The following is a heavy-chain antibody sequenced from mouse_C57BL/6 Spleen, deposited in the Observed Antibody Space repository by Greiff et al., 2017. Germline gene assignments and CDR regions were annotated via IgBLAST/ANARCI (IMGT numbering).Heavy chain of an antibody. CDR3: AQWCIVTTEIDY. Sequence: VQLQQSVAELVRPGASVKLSCTASGFNFKNTYMHWVKQRPEQGLEWIGMIDPANGNTKYDPKFQGKATITADTSSNTAYLQLSSLTSEDTAIYYCAQWCIVTTEIDYWGQGTTLTVSS. CDR1: GFNFKNTY. CDR2: IDPANGNT. J-gene: IGHJ2*01. V-gene: IGHV14-3*01. D-gene: IGHD2-12*01.